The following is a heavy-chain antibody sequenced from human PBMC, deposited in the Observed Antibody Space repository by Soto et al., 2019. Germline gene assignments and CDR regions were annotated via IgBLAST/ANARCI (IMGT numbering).Heavy chain of an antibody. CDR2: IYYSGST. D-gene: IGHD4-17*01. CDR1: GGSLSSCDYY. Sequence: QTLSLTCPVSGGSLSSCDYYWSWLRQPPGKGLEWIGYIYYSGSTYYNPSLKSRVTISVDTSKNQFSLKLSSVTAADTAVGYFSKGHGDRHYLHSFPTRGTSDP. CDR3: SKGHGDRHYLHSFPTRGTSDP. V-gene: IGHV4-30-4*03. J-gene: IGHJ5*02.